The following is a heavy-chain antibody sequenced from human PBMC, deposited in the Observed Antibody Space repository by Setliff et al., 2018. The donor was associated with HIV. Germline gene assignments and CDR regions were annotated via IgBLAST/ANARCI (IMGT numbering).Heavy chain of an antibody. CDR2: IYHSGGT. CDR1: GGSISSGYY. CDR3: ARVPFTTGFDY. Sequence: SETLSLTCNVSGGSISSGYYWGWIRQPPGRGLEWIGNIYHSGGTHYNPSLRSRVTISVDTSKNHFSLKLSSVTAADTAVFYCARVPFTTGFDYWGQGILVTVSS. V-gene: IGHV4-38-2*02. D-gene: IGHD3-3*01. J-gene: IGHJ4*02.